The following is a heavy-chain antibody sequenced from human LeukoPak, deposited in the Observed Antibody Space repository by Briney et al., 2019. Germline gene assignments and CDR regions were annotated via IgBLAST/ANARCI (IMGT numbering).Heavy chain of an antibody. Sequence: PSETLSLTCAVYGGSFSGYYWSWIRQPPGKGLEWIGEINQSGSTNYNPSLKSRVTISVDTSKNQFSLKLSSVTAADTAVYYCARGQRIFEVVSRSPPFDIWGQGTMVTVSS. J-gene: IGHJ3*02. V-gene: IGHV4-34*01. D-gene: IGHD3-3*01. CDR2: INQSGST. CDR3: ARGQRIFEVVSRSPPFDI. CDR1: GGSFSGYY.